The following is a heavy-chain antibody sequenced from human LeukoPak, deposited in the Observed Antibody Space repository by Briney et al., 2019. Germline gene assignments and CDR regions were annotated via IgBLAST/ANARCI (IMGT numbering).Heavy chain of an antibody. J-gene: IGHJ6*02. CDR2: ISTTGATT. CDR3: ARDEYSIYGMDV. CDR1: GFTFSSFA. V-gene: IGHV3-23*01. Sequence: GGSLRLSCVASGFTFSSFAMSWVRQAPGKGLEWVSIISTTGATTFYADSVKGRFIISRDNSKNTLYLQMNSLRAEDTAVYYCARDEYSIYGMDVWGQGTTVTVSS. D-gene: IGHD6-6*01.